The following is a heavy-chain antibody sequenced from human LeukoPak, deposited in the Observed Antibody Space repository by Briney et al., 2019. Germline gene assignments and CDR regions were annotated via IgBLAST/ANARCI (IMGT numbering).Heavy chain of an antibody. Sequence: ASVKFSCKASGYTLTSYDINWVRQATGQGLEWMGWMNPNSGRTGYAQNFRGRITITRNTSISTAYMELSSLRSEDTAVYYCTRETSSRYFDYWGQGTLVTVSS. CDR2: MNPNSGRT. J-gene: IGHJ4*02. CDR1: GYTLTSYD. CDR3: TRETSSRYFDY. V-gene: IGHV1-8*01.